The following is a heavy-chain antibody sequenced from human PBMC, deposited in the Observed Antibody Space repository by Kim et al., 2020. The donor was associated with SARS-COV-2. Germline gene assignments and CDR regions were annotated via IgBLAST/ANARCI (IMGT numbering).Heavy chain of an antibody. V-gene: IGHV1-46*01. J-gene: IGHJ6*02. CDR1: GYTFTSYY. Sequence: ASVKVSCKASGYTFTSYYMHWVRQAPGQGLEWMGIINPSGGSTSYAQKFQGRVTMTRDTSTSTVYMELSSLRSEDTAVYYCARDFEYTLTTVTTFIGMDVWGQGTTVTVSS. D-gene: IGHD4-17*01. CDR2: INPSGGST. CDR3: ARDFEYTLTTVTTFIGMDV.